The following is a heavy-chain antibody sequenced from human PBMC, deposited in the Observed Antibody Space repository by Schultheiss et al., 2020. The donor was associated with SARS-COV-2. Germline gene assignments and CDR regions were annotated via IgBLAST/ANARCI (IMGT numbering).Heavy chain of an antibody. CDR2: ISSSGDST. V-gene: IGHV3-23*01. CDR1: GFTFNYYA. D-gene: IGHD3-22*01. J-gene: IGHJ4*02. CDR3: ARDRGLDSSGYFGDVYIGY. Sequence: GESLKISCAASGFTFNYYAMNWVRQAPWKGLEWVSSISSSGDSTYYADSVKGRFTISRDNSKNALFLQMNSLRVEDTALYYCARDRGLDSSGYFGDVYIGYWGQGTLVTVSS.